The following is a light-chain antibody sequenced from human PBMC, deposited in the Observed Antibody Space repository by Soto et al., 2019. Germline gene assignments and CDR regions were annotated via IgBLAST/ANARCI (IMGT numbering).Light chain of an antibody. Sequence: EVVMTQSPATLSVFPGERATLSCRASQSVAGNLAWYQQIPGQAPRLLIYGTSTRASGIPARFSGSGSGTEFTLTISSLQSEDFAVYYCQQYRSWPRTFGQGTKVDIK. J-gene: IGKJ1*01. CDR2: GTS. CDR1: QSVAGN. V-gene: IGKV3-15*01. CDR3: QQYRSWPRT.